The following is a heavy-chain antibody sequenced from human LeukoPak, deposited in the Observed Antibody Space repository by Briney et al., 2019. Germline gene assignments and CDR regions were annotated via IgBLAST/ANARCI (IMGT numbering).Heavy chain of an antibody. CDR3: ARVWSPPYTSSWPDYFDY. Sequence: GGSLRFSCTDSGFTFSSYWVNWVRQAPGKGLEWVANINPSGSEKFYVDSVKGRFTISRDNAKKSLYLQMNSLRAEDTAVYYCARVWSPPYTSSWPDYFDYWGQGTLVTVSS. V-gene: IGHV3-7*01. D-gene: IGHD6-13*01. CDR2: INPSGSEK. CDR1: GFTFSSYW. J-gene: IGHJ4*02.